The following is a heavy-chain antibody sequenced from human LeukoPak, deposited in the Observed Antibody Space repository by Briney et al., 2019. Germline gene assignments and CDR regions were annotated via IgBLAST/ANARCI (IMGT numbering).Heavy chain of an antibody. Sequence: PGGSLRLSCAASGFTFSSYSMNWVRQAPGKGLEWVSYISSSSSTIYYADSVKGRFTISRDNSKNTLYLQMNSLRAEDTAVYYCARPVGITNRVMEDYWGHGTLVTVSS. J-gene: IGHJ4*01. CDR1: GFTFSSYS. CDR2: ISSSSSTI. V-gene: IGHV3-48*01. CDR3: ARPVGITNRVMEDY. D-gene: IGHD2-8*01.